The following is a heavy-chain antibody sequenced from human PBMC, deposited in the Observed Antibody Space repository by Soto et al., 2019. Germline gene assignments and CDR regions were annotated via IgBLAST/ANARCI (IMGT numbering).Heavy chain of an antibody. V-gene: IGHV4-59*08. CDR1: GGSISSYY. D-gene: IGHD2-15*01. CDR3: ARAYCSGCSCYYADL. J-gene: IGHJ2*01. CDR2: TYYSGSN. Sequence: QVQLQESGPGLVKPSETLSLTCTVSGGSISSYYWSWIRQPPGKGLEWIGYTYYSGSNNYNPSLKCRVTISVDTSKNQFSLRLSSVTAADTAVYYCARAYCSGCSCYYADLWGRGTLVTVSS.